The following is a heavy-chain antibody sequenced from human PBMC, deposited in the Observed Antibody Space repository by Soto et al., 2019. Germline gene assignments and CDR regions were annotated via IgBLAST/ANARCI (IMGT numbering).Heavy chain of an antibody. CDR2: ISYDGGNE. V-gene: IGHV3-30*18. CDR1: GFTFSNYG. D-gene: IGHD3-3*01. J-gene: IGHJ6*03. Sequence: QLQLVESGGGVVQPGRSLRLSCAASGFTFSNYGMHWVRQTPGKGLEWVAAISYDGGNEYYADSVRGRFTISRDNFRNTLDLQMNSLRDDDTALYYCAKNFRQPPRVLFYMDVWGKGTTVSVSS. CDR3: AKNFRQPPRVLFYMDV.